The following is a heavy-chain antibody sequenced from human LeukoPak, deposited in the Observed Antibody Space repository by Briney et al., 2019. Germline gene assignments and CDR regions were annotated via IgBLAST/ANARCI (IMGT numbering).Heavy chain of an antibody. J-gene: IGHJ6*03. CDR2: IYSSGYT. V-gene: IGHV3-53*01. D-gene: IGHD4-17*01. CDR3: ARVAATVTTNFYYYIDV. CDR1: EFSVSSNY. Sequence: PGGSLRLSCAASEFSVSSNYMNWVRQAPGQGLEWVSVIYSSGYTYYADSVKGRFAISRDNAKNTLYLQMDSLRAEDTALYYCARVAATVTTNFYYYIDVWGEGPTVTVSS.